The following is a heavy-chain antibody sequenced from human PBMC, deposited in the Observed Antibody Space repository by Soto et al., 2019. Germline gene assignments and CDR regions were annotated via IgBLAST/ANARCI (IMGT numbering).Heavy chain of an antibody. J-gene: IGHJ4*02. V-gene: IGHV3-30-3*01. CDR2: ISYDGSNK. CDR3: ARERQEYYDSSGFGY. Sequence: GGSLRLSCAASGFTFSSYAMHWVRQAPGKGLEWVAVISYDGSNKYYADSVKGRFTISRDNSKNTLYLQMNSLRAEDTAVYYCARERQEYYDSSGFGYWGQGTLVTVSS. CDR1: GFTFSSYA. D-gene: IGHD3-22*01.